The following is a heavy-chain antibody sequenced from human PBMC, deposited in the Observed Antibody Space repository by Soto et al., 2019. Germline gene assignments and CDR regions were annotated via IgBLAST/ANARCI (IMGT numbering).Heavy chain of an antibody. V-gene: IGHV1-8*01. CDR1: GYTFTSYD. Sequence: ASVKLSCKASGYTFTSYDINWVRQATGQGLEWMGWMNPNSGNTGYAQKFQGRVTMTRNTSISTAYMELSSLRSEDTAVYYCARGHHDYGDYEVWYYFDYWGQGTLVTVSS. J-gene: IGHJ4*02. D-gene: IGHD4-17*01. CDR3: ARGHHDYGDYEVWYYFDY. CDR2: MNPNSGNT.